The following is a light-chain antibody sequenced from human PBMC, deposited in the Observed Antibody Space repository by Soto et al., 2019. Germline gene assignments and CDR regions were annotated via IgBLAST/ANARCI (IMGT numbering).Light chain of an antibody. CDR3: SLYTSSSTYV. J-gene: IGLJ1*01. V-gene: IGLV2-18*01. Sequence: QSVLTQPPSVSGSPGQSVTIPCTGTSSDIGSYNRVSWYQQPPGTAPKLMIYEVNNRPSGVPDRFSGSKSGNTASLTISGLQAEVEADYYCSLYTSSSTYVFGTGTKVTVL. CDR1: SSDIGSYNR. CDR2: EVN.